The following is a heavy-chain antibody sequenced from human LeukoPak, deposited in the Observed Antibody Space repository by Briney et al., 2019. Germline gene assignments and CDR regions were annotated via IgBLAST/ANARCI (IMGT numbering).Heavy chain of an antibody. CDR2: ISYDGSNK. CDR1: GFTFSSYA. Sequence: GRSLRLSCAASGFTFSSYAMHWVRQAPGKGLEWVAVISYDGSNKYYADSVKGRFTISRDNSKNTLYLQMNSLRAEDTAVYYCAKDKGASGTMIVVVISPFDYWGQGTLVTVSS. D-gene: IGHD3-22*01. V-gene: IGHV3-30-3*01. J-gene: IGHJ4*02. CDR3: AKDKGASGTMIVVVISPFDY.